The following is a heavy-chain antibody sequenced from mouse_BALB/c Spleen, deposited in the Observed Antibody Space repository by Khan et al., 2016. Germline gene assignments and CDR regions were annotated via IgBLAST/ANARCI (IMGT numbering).Heavy chain of an antibody. V-gene: IGHV9-2-1*01. CDR3: ARGRDGIPAY. J-gene: IGHJ3*01. CDR1: GYTFTDYS. D-gene: IGHD2-1*01. CDR2: INTETGEP. Sequence: QIQLVQSGPELKKPGETVKISCKASGYTFTDYSMHWVKRAPGKGLKWMGWINTETGEPTYADDFKGRFAFSLETSASTAYLQINNLKNEDTATYFCARGRDGIPAYWGQGTLVTVAA.